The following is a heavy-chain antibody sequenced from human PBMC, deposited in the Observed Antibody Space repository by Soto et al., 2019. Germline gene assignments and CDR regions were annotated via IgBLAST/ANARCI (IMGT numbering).Heavy chain of an antibody. CDR3: ARVQYLSVLWLPSYFDY. V-gene: IGHV4-31*03. CDR1: GGSISSGGYY. CDR2: IYYSGST. Sequence: QVQLQESGPGLVKPSQTLSLTCTVSGGSISSGGYYWSWIRQHPGKGLEWIGYIYYSGSTHYNPSLKSRVTISVDTSKNQFSLKLSSVTAADTAVYYCARVQYLSVLWLPSYFDYWGQGTLVTVSS. D-gene: IGHD5-18*01. J-gene: IGHJ4*02.